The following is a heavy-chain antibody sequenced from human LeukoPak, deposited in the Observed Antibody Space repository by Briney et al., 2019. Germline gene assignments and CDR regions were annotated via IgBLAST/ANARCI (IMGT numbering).Heavy chain of an antibody. Sequence: PGGSLRLSCAAAGFTFDDYDMDWVRQAPGKGLEWVSGISWDSGRIAYADSVKGRFTVSRDNAKNSLYLQMNSLRVEDMALYYCAASKIRGYGSEAYWGQGTLVTVSS. J-gene: IGHJ4*02. CDR3: AASKIRGYGSEAY. D-gene: IGHD5-12*01. V-gene: IGHV3-9*03. CDR2: ISWDSGRI. CDR1: GFTFDDYD.